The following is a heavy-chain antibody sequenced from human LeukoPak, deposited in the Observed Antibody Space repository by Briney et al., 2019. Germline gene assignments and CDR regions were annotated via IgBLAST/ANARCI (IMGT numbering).Heavy chain of an antibody. CDR3: AKARWAPTYYDY. CDR1: GFTFSSYA. V-gene: IGHV3-23*01. CDR2: ISGSGGST. D-gene: IGHD4-23*01. J-gene: IGHJ4*02. Sequence: GGSLRLSCAASGFTFSSYAMSWVRQAPGKGLEWVSVISGSGGSTYYADSVKGRFTISRDNSKNTLYLQMNSLRAEDTAVYYCAKARWAPTYYDYWGQGTLVTVSS.